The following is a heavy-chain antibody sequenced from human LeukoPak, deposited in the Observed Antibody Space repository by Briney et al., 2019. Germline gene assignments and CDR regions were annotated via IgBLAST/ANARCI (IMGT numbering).Heavy chain of an antibody. J-gene: IGHJ5*02. CDR1: GFAFNFYA. D-gene: IGHD3-10*01. CDR2: ISTNGDST. Sequence: GGSLRLSCAASGFAFNFYAMSWVRQAPGKGLEYVSAISTNGDSTYYADSVKGRFTISRDNSKNTLFLQMSSLRTEDTAMYYCVKLDGGYYYQTWGQGTLVTVSS. CDR3: VKLDGGYYYQT. V-gene: IGHV3-64D*09.